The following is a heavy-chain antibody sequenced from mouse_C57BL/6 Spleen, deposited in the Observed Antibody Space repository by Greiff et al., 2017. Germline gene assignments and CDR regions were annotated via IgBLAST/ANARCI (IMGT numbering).Heavy chain of an antibody. CDR2: INPNNGGT. Sequence: EVQLQQSGPELVKPGASVKLSCTASGYTFTDYYMNWVKQSHGKSLEWIGDINPNNGGTSYNQKFKGKATLTVDKSSSTAYMELRSLPSEDSAVYYGARERSLDYFDDWGQGTTLSVSS. CDR3: ARERSLDYFDD. CDR1: GYTFTDYY. D-gene: IGHD6-1*01. J-gene: IGHJ2*01. V-gene: IGHV1-26*01.